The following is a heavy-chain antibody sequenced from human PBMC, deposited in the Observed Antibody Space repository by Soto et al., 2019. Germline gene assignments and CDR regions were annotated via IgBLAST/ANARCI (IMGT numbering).Heavy chain of an antibody. CDR1: GGSFSGYY. CDR2: INHSGST. V-gene: IGHV4-34*01. Sequence: PSETLSLTYAVHGGSFSGYYWSWIRQRPGKGLEWIGEINHSGSTNYNPSLKSRVTISVDTSKNQFSLKLSSVTAADTAVYYCARTEERYWYFDHWGQGTLATVSS. D-gene: IGHD2-8*02. CDR3: ARTEERYWYFDH. J-gene: IGHJ4*02.